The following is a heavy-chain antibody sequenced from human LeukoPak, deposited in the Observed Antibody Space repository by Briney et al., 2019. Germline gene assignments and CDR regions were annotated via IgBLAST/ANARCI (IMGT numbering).Heavy chain of an antibody. V-gene: IGHV1-8*01. CDR3: ARADIVVVVVALNH. Sequence: GASVKVSCKASGYTFTSYDINWVRQATGQGLEWMGWMNPNSGNTGYAHKFQGRLTMTTNTSISTAYMELRSLRSEDPAVYYCARADIVVVVVALNHWGQGTLVTVSS. CDR1: GYTFTSYD. CDR2: MNPNSGNT. J-gene: IGHJ5*02. D-gene: IGHD2-15*01.